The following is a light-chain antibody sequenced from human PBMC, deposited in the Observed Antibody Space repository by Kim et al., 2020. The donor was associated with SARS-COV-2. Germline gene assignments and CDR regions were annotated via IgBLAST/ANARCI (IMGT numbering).Light chain of an antibody. CDR2: DVS. J-gene: IGLJ2*01. CDR1: SSDIGGYNY. V-gene: IGLV2-14*03. Sequence: QSALTQAASVSGSPGQSITISCTGTSSDIGGYNYVSWYQQHPGKAPKLMIFDVSIRPSGVSNRFSGSKSGNTASLTISGLQAEDEADYYCSSYTSSSTLVFGGGTKVT. CDR3: SSYTSSSTLV.